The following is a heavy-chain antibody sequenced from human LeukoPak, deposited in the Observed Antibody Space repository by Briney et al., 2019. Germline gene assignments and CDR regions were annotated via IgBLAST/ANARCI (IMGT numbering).Heavy chain of an antibody. Sequence: ASVKVSCKASGYSFTNYGISWVRQAPGPGLEWMGWISAYSGNANYAHKFLGRLTITADTSTSTAYMELRSLTSADTAVYYCARVGDGYNHGFDYWGQGSLVTVSS. D-gene: IGHD5-24*01. V-gene: IGHV1-18*01. J-gene: IGHJ4*02. CDR3: ARVGDGYNHGFDY. CDR2: ISAYSGNA. CDR1: GYSFTNYG.